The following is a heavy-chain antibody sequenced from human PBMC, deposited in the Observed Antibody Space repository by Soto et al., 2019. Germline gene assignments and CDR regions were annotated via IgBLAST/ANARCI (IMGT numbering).Heavy chain of an antibody. Sequence: SETLSLTCTVSGGSISSYYWSWIRQPPGKGLEWIGYIYYSGSTNYNPSLKSRVTISVDTSKNQFSLKLSSVTAADTAVYYCARDLEGGYSYGYGYWGQGTLVNVS. V-gene: IGHV4-59*01. CDR1: GGSISSYY. CDR3: ARDLEGGYSYGYGY. D-gene: IGHD5-18*01. J-gene: IGHJ4*02. CDR2: IYYSGST.